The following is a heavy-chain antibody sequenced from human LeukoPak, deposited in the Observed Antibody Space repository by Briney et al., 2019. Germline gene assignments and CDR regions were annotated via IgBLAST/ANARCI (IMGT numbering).Heavy chain of an antibody. Sequence: SETLSLTCTVSGGSISSYYWSWIRQPPGKGLEWIGYIYYSGGTNYNPSLKSRVTISVDTSKNQFSLKLSSVTAADTAVYYCARLGDTAMVTPAVMDVWGQGTTVTVSS. J-gene: IGHJ6*02. D-gene: IGHD5-18*01. CDR1: GGSISSYY. V-gene: IGHV4-59*08. CDR3: ARLGDTAMVTPAVMDV. CDR2: IYYSGGT.